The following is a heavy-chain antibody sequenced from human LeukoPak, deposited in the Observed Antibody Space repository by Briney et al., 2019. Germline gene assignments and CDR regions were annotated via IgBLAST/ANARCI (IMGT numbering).Heavy chain of an antibody. D-gene: IGHD6-13*01. J-gene: IGHJ4*02. V-gene: IGHV3-33*01. CDR1: GFTFSSYG. CDR3: ARDPSSWSSSWNDY. CDR2: IWYDGSNK. Sequence: GGSLRLSCAASGFTFSSYGMHWVRQAPGKGLEWVAVIWYDGSNKYYADSVKGRFTTSRDNSKNTLYLQMNSLRAEDTAVYYCARDPSSWSSSWNDYWGQGTLVTVSS.